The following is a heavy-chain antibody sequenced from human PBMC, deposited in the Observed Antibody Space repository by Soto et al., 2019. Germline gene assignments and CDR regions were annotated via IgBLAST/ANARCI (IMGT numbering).Heavy chain of an antibody. CDR3: ARDPGHHGNEYHTFDN. CDR1: GFTLSSHA. CDR2: ISCAGTST. J-gene: IGHJ1*01. V-gene: IGHV3-30-3*01. Sequence: PVGSQRLPCASSGFTLSSHAIHWVLQAPSKGLEWVAVISCAGTSTYYADSVRGRFTISRDNSKDTGYLQLNSLRTEDTAVYHFARDPGHHGNEYHTFDNWGQGILIT. D-gene: IGHD3-9*01.